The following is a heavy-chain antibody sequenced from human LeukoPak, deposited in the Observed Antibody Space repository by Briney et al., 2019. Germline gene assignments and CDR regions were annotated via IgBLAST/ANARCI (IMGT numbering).Heavy chain of an antibody. Sequence: GGSVRLSCAASGFTFSSYAMNWVRQAPRKGLEWVSGISNSGVSRDYADSVKGRFTISRDNSTNTLYLQMNNLRAEDTAVYYCAKGEFGRGWPNWGRGTVVTVSS. J-gene: IGHJ4*02. V-gene: IGHV3-23*01. CDR1: GFTFSSYA. CDR3: AKGEFGRGWPN. D-gene: IGHD6-19*01. CDR2: ISNSGVSR.